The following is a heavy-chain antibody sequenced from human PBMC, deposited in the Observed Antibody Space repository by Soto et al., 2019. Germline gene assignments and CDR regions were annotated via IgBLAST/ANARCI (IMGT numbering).Heavy chain of an antibody. CDR2: IIPIFGTA. CDR1: GGTFSSYA. Sequence: GASVNVSCKASGGTFSSYAISWVRQAPGQGLEWMGGIIPIFGTANYAQKFQGRVTITADESTSTAYMELSSLRSEDTAVYYCARAEGCSYGPRACVTNGLCYNLDVFDICGQGTMVIV. J-gene: IGHJ3*02. CDR3: ARAEGCSYGPRACVTNGLCYNLDVFDI. V-gene: IGHV1-69*13. D-gene: IGHD2-8*01.